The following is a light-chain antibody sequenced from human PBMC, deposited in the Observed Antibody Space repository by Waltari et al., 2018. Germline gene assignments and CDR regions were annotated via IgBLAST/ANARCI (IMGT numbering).Light chain of an antibody. CDR3: CSYGGSYTWV. CDR1: TSDVGRYDL. CDR2: EVF. J-gene: IGLJ3*02. Sequence: QSALTQPASVSGTPGQSITIPCSGTTSDVGRYDLVSWYQQHPGEAPKLLICEVFKRPPDTSSRFSAAKSGSTASLTISGLQPEDEADYYCCSYGGSYTWVFGGGTKVTVL. V-gene: IGLV2-23*02.